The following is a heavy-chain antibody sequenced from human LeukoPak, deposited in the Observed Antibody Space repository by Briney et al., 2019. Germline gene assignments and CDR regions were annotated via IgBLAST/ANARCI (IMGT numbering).Heavy chain of an antibody. V-gene: IGHV4-34*01. Sequence: SETLSLTCAVYGGSFSGYYWSWIRQPPGKGLEWIGEINHSGSTNYNPSLKSRVTISVDTSKNQFSLKLSSVTAADTAVYYCARAARLVARAFDYWSQGTLVTVSS. J-gene: IGHJ4*02. D-gene: IGHD6-6*01. CDR1: GGSFSGYY. CDR3: ARAARLVARAFDY. CDR2: INHSGST.